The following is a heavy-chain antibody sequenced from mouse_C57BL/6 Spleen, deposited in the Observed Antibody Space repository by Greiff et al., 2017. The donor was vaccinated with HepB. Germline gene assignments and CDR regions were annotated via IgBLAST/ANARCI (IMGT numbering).Heavy chain of an antibody. J-gene: IGHJ3*01. CDR1: GFTFSSYA. CDR2: ISDGGSYT. D-gene: IGHD3-3*01. V-gene: IGHV5-4*01. CDR3: ARDDRGRAWFAY. Sequence: EVMLVESGGGLVKPGGSLKLSCAASGFTFSSYAMSWVRQTPEKRLEWVATISDGGSYTYYPDNVKGRFTISRDNAKNNLYLQMSHLKSEDTAMYYCARDDRGRAWFAYWGQGTLVTVSA.